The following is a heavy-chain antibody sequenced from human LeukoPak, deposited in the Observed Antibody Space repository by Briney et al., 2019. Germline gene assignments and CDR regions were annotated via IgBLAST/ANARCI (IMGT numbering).Heavy chain of an antibody. Sequence: GGSLRLSCAASGFTFSSYWMSWVRQAPGKGLEWVAVKSYDGSNKYYADSVKGRFTISRDNSKNTLYLQMNSLRAEDTAVYYCARSVVPAATDYYYYYGMDVWGQGTTVTVSS. J-gene: IGHJ6*02. D-gene: IGHD2-2*01. V-gene: IGHV3-30-3*01. CDR3: ARSVVPAATDYYYYYGMDV. CDR2: KSYDGSNK. CDR1: GFTFSSYW.